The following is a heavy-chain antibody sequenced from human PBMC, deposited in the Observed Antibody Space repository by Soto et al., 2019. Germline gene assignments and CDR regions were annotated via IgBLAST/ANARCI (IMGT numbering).Heavy chain of an antibody. CDR2: INSSGGST. CDR3: AREGYDKNFDY. D-gene: IGHD3-22*01. J-gene: IGHJ4*02. Sequence: GASVKVSCKASGYTFTSYYMHWVRQAPGQGLEWMGIINSSGGSTSYAQKFQGRVTMTRDTSTSTVYMELSSLRSEDTAVYYCAREGYDKNFDYWGQGTLVTVSS. CDR1: GYTFTSYY. V-gene: IGHV1-46*01.